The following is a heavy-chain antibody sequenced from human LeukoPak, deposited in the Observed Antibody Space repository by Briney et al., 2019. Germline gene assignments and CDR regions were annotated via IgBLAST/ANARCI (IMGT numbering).Heavy chain of an antibody. D-gene: IGHD1-26*01. CDR2: INQDASTK. CDR3: ARDQSGSLDY. J-gene: IGHJ4*02. V-gene: IGHV3-7*01. CDR1: GFTLRNTW. Sequence: PGGSLRLSCAASGFTLRNTWMAWVRQAPGKGLEWVANINQDASTKHYMDSVKGRFTISRDNAKNSLYLQMNSLRAEDTAVYYCARDQSGSLDYWGQGTLVTVSS.